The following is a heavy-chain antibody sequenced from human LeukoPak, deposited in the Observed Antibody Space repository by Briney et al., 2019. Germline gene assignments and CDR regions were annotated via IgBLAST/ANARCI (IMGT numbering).Heavy chain of an antibody. CDR3: ARGGSGWYSDY. Sequence: PSETLSLTCAVYGGSFSGYYWSWIRQPPGKGLEWIGEINHSGSTNYNPSLKSRVTISVDTSKNQFSLKLSSVTAADTAVYYRARGGSGWYSDYWGQGTLVTVSS. CDR1: GGSFSGYY. D-gene: IGHD6-19*01. CDR2: INHSGST. V-gene: IGHV4-34*01. J-gene: IGHJ4*02.